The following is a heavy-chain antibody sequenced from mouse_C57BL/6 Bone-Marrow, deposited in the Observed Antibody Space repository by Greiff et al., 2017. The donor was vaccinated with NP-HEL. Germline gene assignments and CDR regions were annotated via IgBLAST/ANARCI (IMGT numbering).Heavy chain of an antibody. CDR3: ARRYEYYYAMDY. Sequence: EVQLMESGGGLVKPGGSLKLSCAASGFTFSSYAMSWVRQTPEKRLEWVATISDGGSYTYYPDNVKGRFTISRDNAKNNLYLQMSHLKSEDTAMYYCARRYEYYYAMDYWGQGTSVTVSS. CDR2: ISDGGSYT. CDR1: GFTFSSYA. D-gene: IGHD2-3*01. V-gene: IGHV5-4*03. J-gene: IGHJ4*01.